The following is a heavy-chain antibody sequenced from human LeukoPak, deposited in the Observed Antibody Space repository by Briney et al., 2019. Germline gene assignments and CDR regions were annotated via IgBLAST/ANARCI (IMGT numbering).Heavy chain of an antibody. CDR2: INTYNGET. Sequence: ASVKVSCSSSGHILTNYGIYWVRQAPGQGLEWMGWINTYNGETDYAQNFQGRVTMTTDTSTSTAYMDLRSLTSDDTAVYYCARGRLGVSGYKDYLDYWGQGTLVTVSS. CDR3: ARGRLGVSGYKDYLDY. CDR1: GHILTNYG. V-gene: IGHV1-18*01. D-gene: IGHD5-12*01. J-gene: IGHJ4*02.